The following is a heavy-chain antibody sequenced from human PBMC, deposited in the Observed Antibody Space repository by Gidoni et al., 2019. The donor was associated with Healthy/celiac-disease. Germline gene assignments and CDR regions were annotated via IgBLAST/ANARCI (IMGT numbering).Heavy chain of an antibody. V-gene: IGHV1-69*06. J-gene: IGHJ6*02. CDR3: ASCLVVPAAIRGSSWYGLSYYYGMDV. CDR2: IIPIFGTA. D-gene: IGHD2-2*02. CDR1: GGTFSSYA. Sequence: QVQLVQSGTEVKKPGSSVKVSCKASGGTFSSYAISWVRPAPGQGLEWMGGIIPIFGTANYAQKFQGRVTITADKSTSTAYMELSSLRSEDTAVYYCASCLVVPAAIRGSSWYGLSYYYGMDVWGQGTTVTVSS.